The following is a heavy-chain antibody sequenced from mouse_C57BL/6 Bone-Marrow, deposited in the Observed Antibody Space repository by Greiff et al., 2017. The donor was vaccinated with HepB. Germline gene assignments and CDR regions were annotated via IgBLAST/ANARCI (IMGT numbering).Heavy chain of an antibody. CDR2: IHPSDSDT. V-gene: IGHV1-74*01. D-gene: IGHD2-3*01. J-gene: IGHJ4*01. Sequence: VKLQQPGAELVKPGSSVKVSCKASGYTFTSYWMHWVKQRPGQGLEWIGRIHPSDSDTNYNQKFKGKATLTVDKSSSTAYMQLSSLTSEDSAVYSYALWPDGYCAMDYWGQGTSVTVSS. CDR1: GYTFTSYW. CDR3: ALWPDGYCAMDY.